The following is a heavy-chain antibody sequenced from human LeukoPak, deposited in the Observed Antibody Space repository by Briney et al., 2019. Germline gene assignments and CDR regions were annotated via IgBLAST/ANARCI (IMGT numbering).Heavy chain of an antibody. J-gene: IGHJ3*02. D-gene: IGHD3-22*01. CDR2: IYYSGST. CDR1: GGSINSYY. CDR3: ARDGYYYDSSGPKGAFDI. Sequence: PTETLSLTCAVPGGSINSYYCSWIRQPPGKGLEWSGYIYYSGSTNYNPSLKSRVTISVDTSKNQFSLKLSSVTAADTAVYYCARDGYYYDSSGPKGAFDIWGQGTMVTVSS. V-gene: IGHV4-59*12.